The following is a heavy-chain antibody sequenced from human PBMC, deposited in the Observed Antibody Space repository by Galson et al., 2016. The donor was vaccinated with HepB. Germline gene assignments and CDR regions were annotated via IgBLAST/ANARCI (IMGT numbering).Heavy chain of an antibody. D-gene: IGHD1-26*01. J-gene: IGHJ5*02. Sequence: LSLTCTVSGGSISSYYWSWIRQPPGKGLQWIGYIYYRGTTNYNPSLKSRVTISLDTSQNQFSLMLTSVTAADTAVYYCAGHGAISPYRRNWFDPWGQGALVTVSS. CDR3: AGHGAISPYRRNWFDP. CDR2: IYYRGTT. CDR1: GGSISSYY. V-gene: IGHV4-59*08.